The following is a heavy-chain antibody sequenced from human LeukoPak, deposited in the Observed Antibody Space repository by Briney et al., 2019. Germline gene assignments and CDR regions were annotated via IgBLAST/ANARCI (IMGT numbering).Heavy chain of an antibody. Sequence: SETLSLTCTVSGSGYSISGGFYWGWIRQPPGKGLEWIGSIYHTGSTYYNPSLKSRATISVDTSKNQFSLKLSSVTAADTAVYYCARHLPLTTDEFDPWGQGTLVTVSS. V-gene: IGHV4-38-2*02. CDR2: IYHTGST. J-gene: IGHJ5*02. D-gene: IGHD4-17*01. CDR3: ARHLPLTTDEFDP. CDR1: GSGYSISGGFY.